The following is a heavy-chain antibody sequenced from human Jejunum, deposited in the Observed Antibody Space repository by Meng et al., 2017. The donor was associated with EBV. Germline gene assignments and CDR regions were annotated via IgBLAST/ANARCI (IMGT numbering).Heavy chain of an antibody. CDR2: IYSSGSA. V-gene: IGHV4-39*01. CDR3: ARRESGSRNWGFDY. Sequence: QRQLQESGPGLVKPSETLSLTCSVSGGSITSNNYYWGWIRQPPGKGLEWIGNIYSSGSAFYNSSLSSRVTISVDTSKTQFSLKVKSVTAADTAVYYCARRESGSRNWGFDYWGQGALVTVSS. D-gene: IGHD3-16*01. J-gene: IGHJ4*02. CDR1: GGSITSNNYY.